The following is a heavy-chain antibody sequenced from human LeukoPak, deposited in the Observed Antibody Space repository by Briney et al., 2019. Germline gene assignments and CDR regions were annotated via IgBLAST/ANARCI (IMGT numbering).Heavy chain of an antibody. V-gene: IGHV4-61*01. CDR2: IYYSGST. D-gene: IGHD6-6*01. CDR3: ARRLVRGAFDI. Sequence: SETLSLTCTVSGGSISSGSYYWSWIRQPPGKGLEWIGYIYYSGSTNYNPSLKSRVTISVDTSKNQFSLKLSSVTAADTAVYYCARRLVRGAFDIWGQGTMVTVSS. J-gene: IGHJ3*02. CDR1: GGSISSGSYY.